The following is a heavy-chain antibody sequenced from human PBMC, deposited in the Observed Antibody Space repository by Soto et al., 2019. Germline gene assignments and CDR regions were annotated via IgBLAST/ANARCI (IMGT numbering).Heavy chain of an antibody. V-gene: IGHV1-18*01. J-gene: IGHJ4*02. Sequence: ASVKVSCKAAGYTFPKYGITWVRQAPGQGLEWMGRISAYKTNIKYAQKFQGRVTLTTDTSTSTAYMELRSLRSDDTAIYYCARDLDGSGAYYTDFWGQGTLVTVSS. CDR1: GYTFPKYG. D-gene: IGHD3-10*01. CDR2: ISAYKTNI. CDR3: ARDLDGSGAYYTDF.